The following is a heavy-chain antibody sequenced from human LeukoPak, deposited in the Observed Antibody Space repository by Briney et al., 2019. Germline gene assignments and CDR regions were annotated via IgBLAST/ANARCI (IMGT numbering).Heavy chain of an antibody. Sequence: GGSLRLSCAASGFTFDDYAMHWVRQAPGKGLEWVSGISWNSGTIGYADSVKGRFTISRDNAKNSLYLQMNSLRAEDTALYYCARGGGDRFDVWGKGTTVTVSS. V-gene: IGHV3-9*01. CDR3: ARGGGDRFDV. J-gene: IGHJ6*04. CDR1: GFTFDDYA. CDR2: ISWNSGTI.